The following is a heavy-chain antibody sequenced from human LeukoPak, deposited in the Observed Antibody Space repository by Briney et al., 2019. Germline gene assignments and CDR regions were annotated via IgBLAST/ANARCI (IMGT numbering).Heavy chain of an antibody. CDR1: GFTFSDYY. J-gene: IGHJ4*02. CDR3: AKEASRIAARPIDY. Sequence: GGSLRLSCAASGFTFSDYYMSWIRQAPGKGLEWVSAISGSGGSTYYADSVKGRFTISRDNSKNTLYLQMNSLRAEDTAVYSCAKEASRIAARPIDYWGQGTLVTVSS. D-gene: IGHD6-6*01. V-gene: IGHV3-23*01. CDR2: ISGSGGST.